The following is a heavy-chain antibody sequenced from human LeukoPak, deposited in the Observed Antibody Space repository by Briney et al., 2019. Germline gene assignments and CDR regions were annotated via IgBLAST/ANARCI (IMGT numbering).Heavy chain of an antibody. CDR3: ARQYYDSSGYYGFDY. D-gene: IGHD3-22*01. Sequence: HRASVKVSCKASGGTFSSYAISWVRQAPGQGLEWMGGIIPIFGTANYAQKFQGRVTITTDESTSTAYMELSSLRSEDTAVYYCARQYYDSSGYYGFDYWGQGTLVTVSS. CDR1: GGTFSSYA. V-gene: IGHV1-69*05. CDR2: IIPIFGTA. J-gene: IGHJ4*02.